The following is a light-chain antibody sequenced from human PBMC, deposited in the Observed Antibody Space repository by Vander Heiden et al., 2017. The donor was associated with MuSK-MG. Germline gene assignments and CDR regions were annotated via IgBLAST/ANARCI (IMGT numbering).Light chain of an antibody. V-gene: IGKV1-33*01. CDR1: HDITNL. CDR2: DAS. Sequence: DIQMCQSPSSLSASVGDRVTITCQASHDITNLLNWYQLKPGKAPELLIYDASNLQTGVPSRFSGSGSGTHFTFTISSLQPEDIATYYCQHDANDPLTFGGGTKVEIK. J-gene: IGKJ4*01. CDR3: QHDANDPLT.